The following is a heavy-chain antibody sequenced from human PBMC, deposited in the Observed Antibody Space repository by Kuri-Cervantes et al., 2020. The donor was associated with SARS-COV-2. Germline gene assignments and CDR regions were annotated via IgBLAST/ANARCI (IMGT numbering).Heavy chain of an antibody. D-gene: IGHD3-22*01. Sequence: ASVKVSCKTSGYTFTAYYVHWVRQAPGQGLEWMGRIHPNDGATNSAQKFQGRVTMTRDTSISTAYMELSRLRSDDTAVYYCARSPFYDSSGYVMDYWGQGTLVTVSS. CDR3: ARSPFYDSSGYVMDY. J-gene: IGHJ4*02. CDR1: GYTFTAYY. CDR2: IHPNDGAT. V-gene: IGHV1-2*06.